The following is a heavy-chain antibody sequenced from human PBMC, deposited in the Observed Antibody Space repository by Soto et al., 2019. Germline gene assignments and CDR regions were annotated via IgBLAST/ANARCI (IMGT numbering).Heavy chain of an antibody. Sequence: GGSLRLSCAASGFTFSNYGMHWVRQAPGKGLEWVAVIWSDGSNKYYTDSVKGRFTISRDNSKNTLYLQMNSLRVEDTAVYYCVRDGVAARPAFDFWGQGTMVTVYS. D-gene: IGHD6-6*01. CDR1: GFTFSNYG. J-gene: IGHJ4*02. CDR3: VRDGVAARPAFDF. V-gene: IGHV3-33*01. CDR2: IWSDGSNK.